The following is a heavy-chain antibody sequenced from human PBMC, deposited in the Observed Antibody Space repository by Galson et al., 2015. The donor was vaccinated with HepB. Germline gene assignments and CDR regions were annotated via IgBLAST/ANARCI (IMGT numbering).Heavy chain of an antibody. Sequence: SVKVSCKASAGTFTRSSFSWVRQAPGQRLEWMGRIIPIVDIPNYAQTFQGRVTIVAAKSTATVYMELTGLRSEDTAIYYCATDAIPGSHDKNWFDSWGQGTLVSVSS. CDR3: ATDAIPGSHDKNWFDS. CDR2: IIPIVDIP. V-gene: IGHV1-69*04. CDR1: AGTFTRSS. D-gene: IGHD3-10*01. J-gene: IGHJ5*01.